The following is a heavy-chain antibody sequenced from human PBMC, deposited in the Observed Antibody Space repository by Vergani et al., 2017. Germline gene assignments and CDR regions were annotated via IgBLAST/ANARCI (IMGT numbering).Heavy chain of an antibody. D-gene: IGHD2-15*01. V-gene: IGHV3-13*05. Sequence: EVQLVESGGGLVQPGGSLRLSCAASGFTFSSYDMHWVRQAPGKGLEWVSAIGTAGDPYYPGSVKGRFTISRENAKNSLYLQMNSLRAGDTAVYYFARAGQYGSGGSCDYYYYGMDFWGQGTTVTVSS. CDR3: ARAGQYGSGGSCDYYYYGMDF. CDR2: IGTAGDP. J-gene: IGHJ6*02. CDR1: GFTFSSYD.